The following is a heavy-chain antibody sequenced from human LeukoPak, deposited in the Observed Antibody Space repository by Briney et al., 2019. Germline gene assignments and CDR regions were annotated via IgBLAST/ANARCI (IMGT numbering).Heavy chain of an antibody. CDR1: GFTFSSYA. D-gene: IGHD2-2*01. CDR3: AKSRGIYCSSTSCYAPDY. V-gene: IGHV3-23*01. Sequence: GGSLRLSCAASGFTFSSYAMSWVRQAPGKGLEWVSAISGSGTNTYYADSVKGRFTISRDNSKNTLYLQMNSLRAEDTAVYYCAKSRGIYCSSTSCYAPDYWGQGTLVTVSS. J-gene: IGHJ4*02. CDR2: ISGSGTNT.